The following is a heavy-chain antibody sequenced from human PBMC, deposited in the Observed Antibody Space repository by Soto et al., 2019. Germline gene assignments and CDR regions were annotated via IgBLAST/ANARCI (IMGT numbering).Heavy chain of an antibody. CDR3: ARESLGAKGAEH. V-gene: IGHV1-69*17. Sequence: QVQLVQSGAEVKRPGSSVKVSCESSGDTFNSYVISWVRQAPGQGLEWMGGIIPIIGVTHYAQKLQGRVTISALSSTGTAYMELTNLGFEDTALYYCARESLGAKGAEHWGQGTLVTVSS. CDR1: GDTFNSYV. CDR2: IIPIIGVT. J-gene: IGHJ4*02. D-gene: IGHD3-16*01.